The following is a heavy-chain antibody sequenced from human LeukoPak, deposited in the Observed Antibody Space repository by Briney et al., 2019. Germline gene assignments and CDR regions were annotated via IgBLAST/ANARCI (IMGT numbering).Heavy chain of an antibody. CDR2: IYPGDSDT. J-gene: IGHJ4*02. CDR3: ARAARPYYFDY. V-gene: IGHV5-51*01. Sequence: GESLKISCKGSGHSFTNYWIGWVRQMPGKGVEWMGIIYPGDSDTRYSPSFQGQVTISADKSISTAYLQWSSLKASDTAMYYCARAARPYYFDYWGQGTLVTVSS. D-gene: IGHD2-15*01. CDR1: GHSFTNYW.